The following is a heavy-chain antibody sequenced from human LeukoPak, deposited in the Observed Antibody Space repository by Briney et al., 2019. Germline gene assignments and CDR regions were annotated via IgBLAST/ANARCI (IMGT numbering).Heavy chain of an antibody. V-gene: IGHV3-11*04. J-gene: IGHJ4*02. D-gene: IGHD3-10*01. Sequence: PGGSLRLSCAASGFTFSDYYMSWIRQAPGKGLEWVSYISSSGSTIYYADSVKGRFTISRDNVKDSLYLYMNSLRPDDAALYYCARVMIRGVIMTDLWGQGTLVTVSS. CDR1: GFTFSDYY. CDR2: ISSSGSTI. CDR3: ARVMIRGVIMTDL.